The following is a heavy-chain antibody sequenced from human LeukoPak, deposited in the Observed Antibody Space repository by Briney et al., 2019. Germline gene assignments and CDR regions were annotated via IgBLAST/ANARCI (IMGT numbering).Heavy chain of an antibody. CDR1: GGTFSSYF. CDR2: IIPIFG. V-gene: IGHV1-69*13. Sequence: SVKVSCKASGGTFSSYFITWVRQAPGQGLQWMGGIIPIFGKFQGRVTITADESTSTAYMELSSLRAEDTAIYYCANPPTVTSFHYWGQGTLVTVSS. J-gene: IGHJ4*02. D-gene: IGHD4-11*01. CDR3: ANPPTVTSFHY.